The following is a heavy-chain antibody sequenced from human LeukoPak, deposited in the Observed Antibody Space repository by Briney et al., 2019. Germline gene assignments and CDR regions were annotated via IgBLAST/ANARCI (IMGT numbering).Heavy chain of an antibody. J-gene: IGHJ6*02. CDR2: VHASGGI. D-gene: IGHD3-10*01. CDR3: ARGSMGGSGSYYKDHYYGMDV. CDR1: GGSFSGYY. Sequence: PSETLSLTCAVYGGSFSGYYWSWIRQPAGKGLEWIGRVHASGGINYNPSLRSRVTMSIDTSKNEFSLKLSSVIAADTAVYFCARGSMGGSGSYYKDHYYGMDVWGQGTTVTVS. V-gene: IGHV4-59*10.